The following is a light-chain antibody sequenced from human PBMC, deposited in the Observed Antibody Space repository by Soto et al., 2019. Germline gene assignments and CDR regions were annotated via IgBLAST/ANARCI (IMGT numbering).Light chain of an antibody. J-gene: IGLJ1*01. Sequence: QAVVTQPPSVSGAPGQRVTISCTGSSSNIGAGYDVHWYQQLPGTAPKLLIYGNSNRPSGVPDRFSGSKSGTSASLAITGLQAEDEADYYCQSYDGSLSNYVFGTGTKVTVL. CDR2: GNS. V-gene: IGLV1-40*01. CDR1: SSNIGAGYD. CDR3: QSYDGSLSNYV.